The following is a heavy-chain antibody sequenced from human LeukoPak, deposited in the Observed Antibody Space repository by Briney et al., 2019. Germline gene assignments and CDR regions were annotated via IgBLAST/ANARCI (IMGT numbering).Heavy chain of an antibody. CDR1: GYSFTGHY. V-gene: IGHV1-2*02. D-gene: IGHD3-9*01. CDR2: INPKSGGT. Sequence: ASVKVSCKASGYSFTGHYMHWVRQAPGQGLEWMGWINPKSGGTNYAQKLQGRVTMTTDTSTSTAYMELRSLRSDDTAVYYCARVGYDILTGYYFSVGDYWGQGTLVTVSS. CDR3: ARVGYDILTGYYFSVGDY. J-gene: IGHJ4*02.